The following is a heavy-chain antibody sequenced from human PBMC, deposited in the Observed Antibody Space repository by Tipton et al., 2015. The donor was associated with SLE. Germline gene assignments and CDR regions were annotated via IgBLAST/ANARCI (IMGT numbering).Heavy chain of an antibody. J-gene: IGHJ4*02. CDR3: ASGLLTDFDY. D-gene: IGHD3-9*01. V-gene: IGHV3-21*03. Sequence: SLRLSCAASGFTFSSYSMNWVRQAPGKGLEWVSSISSSSSYMYYADSVKGRFTISRDNAKNSLYLQMNSLRAEDTAVYYCASGLLTDFDYWGQGVLVTVSS. CDR1: GFTFSSYS. CDR2: ISSSSSYM.